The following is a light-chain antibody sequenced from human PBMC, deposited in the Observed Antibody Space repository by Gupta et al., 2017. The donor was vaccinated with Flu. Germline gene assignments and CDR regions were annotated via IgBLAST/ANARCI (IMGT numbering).Light chain of an antibody. CDR3: QNYNDYPHT. V-gene: IGKV1-5*03. CDR1: QSIGNW. CDR2: QAS. J-gene: IGKJ2*01. Sequence: DIQMTQFPSTLSASVGDRVTISCRASQSIGNWLAWYQQRPGKAPKVLIYQASTLQSGVPSRFIGSGSGAEFTLTITSLQPDDSATYFCQNYNDYPHTFGRGTKLEVK.